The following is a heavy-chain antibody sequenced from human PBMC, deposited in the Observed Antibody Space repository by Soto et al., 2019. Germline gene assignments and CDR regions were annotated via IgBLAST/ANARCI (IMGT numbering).Heavy chain of an antibody. V-gene: IGHV5-51*01. CDR2: IFPADSDT. CDR1: GYSFPAFW. D-gene: IGHD5-12*01. CDR3: ARRGAGYNYDY. Sequence: GESLKISCGASGYSFPAFWIGWVRQMPGKGLEWMGIIFPADSDTRYSPSFRGQVTISVDKSISTAYLQWNSLKASDTAMYYCARRGAGYNYDYWGQGTLGTV. J-gene: IGHJ4*02.